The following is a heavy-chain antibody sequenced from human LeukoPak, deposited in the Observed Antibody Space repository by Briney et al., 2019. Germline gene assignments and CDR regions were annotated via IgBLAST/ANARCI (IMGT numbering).Heavy chain of an antibody. V-gene: IGHV4-31*03. D-gene: IGHD3-9*01. CDR3: ARGWGDILTGYFDY. J-gene: IGHJ4*02. CDR2: IYYSGST. CDR1: GGSISSGGYY. Sequence: SSQTLSLTCTVSGGSISSGGYYWSWIRQHPGKGLEWIGYIYYSGSTYYNPSLKSRVTISVDTSKNQFSLKLSSVTAADTAVYYCARGWGDILTGYFDYWGQGTLVTVSS.